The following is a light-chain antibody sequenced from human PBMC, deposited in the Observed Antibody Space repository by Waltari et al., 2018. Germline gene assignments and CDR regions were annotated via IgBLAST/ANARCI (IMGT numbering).Light chain of an antibody. V-gene: IGKV3-11*01. CDR2: DAS. CDR1: QSVSDY. J-gene: IGKJ4*01. CDR3: QHRSTWRHT. Sequence: EVVLTQSPATLSLSPGERATLSCRASQSVSDYLVWYQQKPGQAPRLLIYDASKRATGIPPRFSGSGSGTDFTLTISSLEPEDIAVYYCQHRSTWRHTFGGWTKVEIK.